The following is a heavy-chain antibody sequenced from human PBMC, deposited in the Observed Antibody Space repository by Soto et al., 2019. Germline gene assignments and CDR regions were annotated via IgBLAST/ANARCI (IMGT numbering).Heavy chain of an antibody. D-gene: IGHD3-10*01. V-gene: IGHV1-18*04. Sequence: QVQLVQSGAEVKQPGASVKVSCKASGYTFTSHSISWVRRAPGEGLEWVGWISAYNGYTNYAENFQGRVTMTTDASTSTAYMELRSLRSDDTAVYYCARVGYYYGSGSYLFDPWGQGTLVTVSS. J-gene: IGHJ5*02. CDR2: ISAYNGYT. CDR3: ARVGYYYGSGSYLFDP. CDR1: GYTFTSHS.